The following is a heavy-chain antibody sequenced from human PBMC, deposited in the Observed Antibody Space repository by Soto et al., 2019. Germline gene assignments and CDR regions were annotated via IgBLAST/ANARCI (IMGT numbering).Heavy chain of an antibody. CDR2: ISGSGGSP. V-gene: IGHV3-23*01. J-gene: IGHJ4*02. CDR1: GFTFSSYA. CDR3: AKSPKVRFDY. Sequence: GGSLRLSCAASGFTFSSYAMSWVRQVPGKGLEWVSAISGSGGSPYYADSVKGRFTISRDNSKNTLYLQMNSLRAEDTAVYYCAKSPKVRFDYWGQGTLVTVSS. D-gene: IGHD3-10*01.